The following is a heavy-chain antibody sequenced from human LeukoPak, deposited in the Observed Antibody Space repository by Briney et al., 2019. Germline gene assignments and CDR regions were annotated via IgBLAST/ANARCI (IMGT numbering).Heavy chain of an antibody. CDR2: ISSSGSTI. V-gene: IGHV3-11*04. J-gene: IGHJ4*02. D-gene: IGHD5-18*01. CDR3: ARVTYSYGFLFDY. CDR1: AFTFSDYY. Sequence: GGSLRLSCAASAFTFSDYYMSWIRQAPGKGLEWVSYISSSGSTIYYADSVKGRFTISRDNAKNSLYLQMNSLRAEDTAVYYCARVTYSYGFLFDYWGQGTLVTVSS.